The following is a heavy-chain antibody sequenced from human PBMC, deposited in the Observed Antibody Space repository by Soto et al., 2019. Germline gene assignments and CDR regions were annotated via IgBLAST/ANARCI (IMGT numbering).Heavy chain of an antibody. CDR3: ARHRNSDSPVDYYFDN. Sequence: GESLKISCKTSGYSFSSYWIGWVRQMPGKGLEWMGIIYPGDSTTRYSPSFQGQVTMSVDKSSSTAFLQLGSLRASDTAIYYCARHRNSDSPVDYYFDNWGQGTLVTVSS. J-gene: IGHJ4*02. V-gene: IGHV5-51*01. D-gene: IGHD1-26*01. CDR1: GYSFSSYW. CDR2: IYPGDSTT.